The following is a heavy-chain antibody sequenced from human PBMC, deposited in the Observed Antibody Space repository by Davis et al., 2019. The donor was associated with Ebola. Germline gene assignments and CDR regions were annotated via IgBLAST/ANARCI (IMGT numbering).Heavy chain of an antibody. CDR3: ARDSRGYSYGYEAYYMDV. CDR1: GYTFTSYG. D-gene: IGHD5-18*01. V-gene: IGHV1-18*04. J-gene: IGHJ6*03. Sequence: ASVKVSCKASGYTFTSYGISWVRQAPGQGLEWMGWISAYNGNTNYAQKLQGRVTMTTDTSTSTAYMELRSLRSDDTAVYYCARDSRGYSYGYEAYYMDVWGKGTTVTVSS. CDR2: ISAYNGNT.